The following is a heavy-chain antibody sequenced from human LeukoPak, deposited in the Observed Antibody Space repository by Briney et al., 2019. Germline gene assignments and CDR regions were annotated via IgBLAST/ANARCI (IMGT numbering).Heavy chain of an antibody. Sequence: GRSLRLSCAASGSNFADYAMYWVRQAPGQGLEWVAGVTWNSGSIDYADSVKGRITVSRDNAKNSLYLQMNSLRAEDTALYYCVKGSSGWYGAFDYWGQGTLVTVSS. CDR1: GSNFADYA. CDR2: VTWNSGSI. CDR3: VKGSSGWYGAFDY. J-gene: IGHJ4*02. V-gene: IGHV3-9*01. D-gene: IGHD6-19*01.